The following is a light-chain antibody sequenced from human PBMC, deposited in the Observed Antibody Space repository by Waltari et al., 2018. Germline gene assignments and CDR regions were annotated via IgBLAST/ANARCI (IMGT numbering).Light chain of an antibody. J-gene: IGKJ1*01. V-gene: IGKV3-20*01. CDR2: GAS. CDR3: QQYGSSPGT. Sequence: EIVLTQSPGTLSLSPGESATLSCRASQSVSSSYFAWYQQKPGQAPRLLIYGASNRATGIPDRFSGSGSGTDFTLTISRLEPEDFAVYYCQQYGSSPGTFGQGTKVET. CDR1: QSVSSSY.